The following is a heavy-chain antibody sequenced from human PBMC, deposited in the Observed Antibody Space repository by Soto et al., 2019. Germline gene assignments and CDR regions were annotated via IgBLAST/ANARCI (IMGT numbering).Heavy chain of an antibody. CDR1: GFTFSSYA. J-gene: IGHJ4*02. CDR3: ARDQSNYGSGCYYIPRPYYFDS. D-gene: IGHD3-10*01. V-gene: IGHV3-30-3*01. CDR2: ISYDGSNK. Sequence: GGSLRLSCAASGFTFSSYAMHWVRQAPGKGLEWVAVISYDGSNKYYADSVKGRFTISRDNSKNTLYLQMNSLRAEDTAVYYCARDQSNYGSGCYYIPRPYYFDSWGQGTLVTVSS.